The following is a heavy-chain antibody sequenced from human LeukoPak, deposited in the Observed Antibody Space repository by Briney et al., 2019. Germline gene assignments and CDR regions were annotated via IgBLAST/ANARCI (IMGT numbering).Heavy chain of an antibody. V-gene: IGHV5-51*01. CDR1: GYSFTSYW. CDR3: ARHGPKNGNWFDP. J-gene: IGHJ5*02. CDR2: IYPGDSDT. Sequence: GESLKISCKGSGYSFTSYWIAWVRQMPGKGLEWMGIIYPGDSDTRYSPSFQGQVTISADKSISTAYLQWSSLKASDTAIYYCARHGPKNGNWFDPWGQGTLVTVSS. D-gene: IGHD1-1*01.